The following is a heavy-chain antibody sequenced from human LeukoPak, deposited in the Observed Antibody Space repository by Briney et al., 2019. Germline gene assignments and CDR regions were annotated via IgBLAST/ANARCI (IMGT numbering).Heavy chain of an antibody. D-gene: IGHD5-18*01. J-gene: IGHJ4*02. CDR1: GGSFSGYY. V-gene: IGHV4-34*01. Sequence: SETLSLTCAVYGGSFSGYYWSWIRQLPGKGLEWIGEINHSGSTNYNPSLKSRVTISVDTSKNQFSLKLSSVTAADTAVYYCASAVDTAMVTSYYFDYWGQGTLVTVSS. CDR2: INHSGST. CDR3: ASAVDTAMVTSYYFDY.